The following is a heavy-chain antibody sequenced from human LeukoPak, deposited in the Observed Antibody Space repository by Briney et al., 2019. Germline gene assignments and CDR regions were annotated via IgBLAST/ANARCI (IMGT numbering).Heavy chain of an antibody. Sequence: GASVKVSCKASGYTFTSYYMHWVRQAPGQGLEWMGIINPSGGSTSYAQKFQGRVTMTRDTSTSTVYMELSSLRSEDTAVYYCARGYYGSGLRISPLLFDPWGQGTLVTVSP. CDR1: GYTFTSYY. D-gene: IGHD3-10*01. J-gene: IGHJ5*02. CDR3: ARGYYGSGLRISPLLFDP. V-gene: IGHV1-46*01. CDR2: INPSGGST.